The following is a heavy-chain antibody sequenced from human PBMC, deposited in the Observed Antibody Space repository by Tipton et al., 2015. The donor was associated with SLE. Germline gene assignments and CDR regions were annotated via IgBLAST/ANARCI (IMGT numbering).Heavy chain of an antibody. D-gene: IGHD3-10*01. Sequence: TLSLTCTVSGGSVSSTNSYWGWIRQPPGKGLEWIGSIHYSEGTYYSPSLKSRVTTSGDTSKNQFSLRLSSVTAADTAVYYCARLPSGFPNWFDPWGQGTLVTVSS. V-gene: IGHV4-39*01. CDR2: IHYSEGT. CDR3: ARLPSGFPNWFDP. CDR1: GGSVSSTNSY. J-gene: IGHJ5*02.